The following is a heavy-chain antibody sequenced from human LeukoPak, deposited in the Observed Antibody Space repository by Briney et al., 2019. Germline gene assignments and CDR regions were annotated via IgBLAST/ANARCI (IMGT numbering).Heavy chain of an antibody. J-gene: IGHJ4*02. Sequence: PSETLSLTCTVSGGSISSTTYYWVWIRQSPGKGLEWTGNLYSSGSTYYNPSLKSRVTISVDTSKNQFSLNLASVTAADTAVYYCARQFDYCGQGTLVTVSS. CDR2: LYSSGST. CDR1: GGSISSTTYY. V-gene: IGHV4-39*01. CDR3: ARQFDY.